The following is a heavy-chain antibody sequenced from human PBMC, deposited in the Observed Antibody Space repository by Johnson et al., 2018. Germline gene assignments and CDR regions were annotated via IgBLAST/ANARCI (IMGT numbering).Heavy chain of an antibody. Sequence: VQLVESGGGLVKPGGSLRLSCAASGFTFSSYSMNWVRQAPGKGLEWVSSISSSSSYIYYADSVKGRFTISRDNAKNSLYLQMNSLGAEDTAVYYCARELHQMTFGEGAFDIWGQGTMVTVSS. V-gene: IGHV3-21*01. D-gene: IGHD3-10*01. CDR2: ISSSSSYI. CDR1: GFTFSSYS. J-gene: IGHJ3*02. CDR3: ARELHQMTFGEGAFDI.